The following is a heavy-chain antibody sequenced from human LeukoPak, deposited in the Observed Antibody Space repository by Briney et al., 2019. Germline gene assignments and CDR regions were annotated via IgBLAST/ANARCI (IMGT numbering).Heavy chain of an antibody. J-gene: IGHJ4*02. V-gene: IGHV4-4*07. CDR1: GGSISSYY. D-gene: IGHD6-13*01. CDR2: ICTSGST. Sequence: SETLSLTCTVSGGSISSYYWSWIRQPAGKGLEWIGRICTSGSTNYNPSLKSRVTMSVDTSKNQFSLKLSSVTAADTAVYYCAALLIYSSSWYSFDYWGQGTLVTVSS. CDR3: AALLIYSSSWYSFDY.